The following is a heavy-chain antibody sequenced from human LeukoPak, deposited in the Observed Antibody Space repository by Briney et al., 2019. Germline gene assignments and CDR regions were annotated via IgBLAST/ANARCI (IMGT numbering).Heavy chain of an antibody. D-gene: IGHD2-2*01. V-gene: IGHV3-7*01. CDR1: GFPFSSYW. Sequence: PGGSLRLSCVASGFPFSSYWMTWVRQAPGKGLEWVANIKQDGSKKSYVDSVKGRFTISRDNAKNSLYLQMNSLRAEDTAVYYCARDQYGYWGQGTLVTVSS. CDR3: ARDQYGY. J-gene: IGHJ4*02. CDR2: IKQDGSKK.